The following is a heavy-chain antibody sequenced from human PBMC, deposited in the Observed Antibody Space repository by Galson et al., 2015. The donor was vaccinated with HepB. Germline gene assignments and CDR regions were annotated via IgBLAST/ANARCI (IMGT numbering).Heavy chain of an antibody. Sequence: SLRLSCAASGFTFSSYAMSWVRQAPGKGLEWVSAISGSGGSTYYADSVKGRFTISRDNSKNTLYLQMNSLRAEDTAVYYCAKDTLWSKEELDAFDIWGQGTMVTVSS. J-gene: IGHJ3*02. V-gene: IGHV3-23*01. CDR3: AKDTLWSKEELDAFDI. CDR1: GFTFSSYA. D-gene: IGHD1-7*01. CDR2: ISGSGGST.